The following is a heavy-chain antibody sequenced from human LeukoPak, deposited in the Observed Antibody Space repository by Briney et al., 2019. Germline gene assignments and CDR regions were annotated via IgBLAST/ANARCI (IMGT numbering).Heavy chain of an antibody. CDR3: ARDVLRFLEWLPRYYYYGMDV. CDR2: INHSGST. CDR1: GGSFSGYY. V-gene: IGHV4-34*01. Sequence: SETLSLTCAVYGGSFSGYYWSWIRQPPGKGLEWIGEINHSGSTNYNPSLKSRVAISVDTSKNQFSLKLSSVTAADTAVYYCARDVLRFLEWLPRYYYYGMDVWGQGTTVTVSS. D-gene: IGHD3-3*01. J-gene: IGHJ6*02.